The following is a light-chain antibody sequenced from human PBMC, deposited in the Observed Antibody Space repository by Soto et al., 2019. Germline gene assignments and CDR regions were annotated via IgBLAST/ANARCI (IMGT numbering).Light chain of an antibody. J-gene: IGKJ1*01. CDR2: GAS. Sequence: EIVLTQSPGTLSLSPGERDTLSCRASQSVSSSYLAWYQQKPGQAPRLLIYGASSRATGIPDRFSGSGSGTDFTLTISRLEPEDFAVYYCQQYGSSPPTFGQGTNVDIK. V-gene: IGKV3-20*01. CDR3: QQYGSSPPT. CDR1: QSVSSSY.